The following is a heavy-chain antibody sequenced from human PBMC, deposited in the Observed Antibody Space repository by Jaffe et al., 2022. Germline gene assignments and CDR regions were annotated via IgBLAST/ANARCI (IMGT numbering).Heavy chain of an antibody. CDR1: GGSISSSSYY. J-gene: IGHJ4*02. Sequence: QLQLQESGPGLVKPSETLSLTCTVSGGSISSSSYYWGWIRQPPGKGLEWIGSIYYSGSTYYNPSLKSRVTISVDTSKNQFSLKLSSVTAADTAVYYCARYSSSKYYFDYWGQGTLVTVSS. D-gene: IGHD6-6*01. V-gene: IGHV4-39*01. CDR3: ARYSSSKYYFDY. CDR2: IYYSGST.